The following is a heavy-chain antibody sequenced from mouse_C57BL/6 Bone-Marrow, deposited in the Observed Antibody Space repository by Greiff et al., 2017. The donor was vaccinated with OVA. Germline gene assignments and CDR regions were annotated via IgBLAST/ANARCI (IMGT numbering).Heavy chain of an antibody. J-gene: IGHJ2*01. D-gene: IGHD2-4*01. CDR2: IDPENGDT. Sequence: EVQLQESGAELVRPGASVKLSCTASGFNIKDDYMHWVKQTPEQGLEWIGWIDPENGDTEYASKFQGKATITADKASNTAYLQLSSLTSEDTAVYYCTTDDYYFDYWGQGTTLTVSS. CDR3: TTDDYYFDY. V-gene: IGHV14-4*01. CDR1: GFNIKDDY.